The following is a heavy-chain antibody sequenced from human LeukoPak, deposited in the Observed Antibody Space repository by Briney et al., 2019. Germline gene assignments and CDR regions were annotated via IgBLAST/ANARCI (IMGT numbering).Heavy chain of an antibody. V-gene: IGHV2-70*11. J-gene: IGHJ4*02. D-gene: IGHD2-8*01. CDR1: GFSLSTSGMC. Sequence: SGPTLVNPTQTLTLTCTFSGFSLSTSGMCVSWIRQPPGKALEWLARIDWDDDKYYSTSLKTRLTISKDTSKNQVVLTMTNMDPVDTATYYCARIRSPYCTNGVCNPPSIFDYWGQGTLVTVSS. CDR2: IDWDDDK. CDR3: ARIRSPYCTNGVCNPPSIFDY.